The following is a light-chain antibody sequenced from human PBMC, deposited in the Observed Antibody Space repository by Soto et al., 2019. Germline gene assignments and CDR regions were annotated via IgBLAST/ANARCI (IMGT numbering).Light chain of an antibody. J-gene: IGLJ1*01. CDR2: EVT. CDR1: SSDVGGYDY. V-gene: IGLV2-8*01. CDR3: SSYTGGNPSYV. Sequence: QSVLTQPPSASGSPGQSVTISCTRTSSDVGGYDYASWYQQHPGKAPKLMIYEVTIRPSGVSDRFSGSKSGNTASLTVSGLQAEDEADYYCSSYTGGNPSYVFGTGTKVTVL.